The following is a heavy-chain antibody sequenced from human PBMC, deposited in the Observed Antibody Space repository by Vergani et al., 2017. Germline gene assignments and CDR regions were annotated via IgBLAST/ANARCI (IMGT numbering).Heavy chain of an antibody. D-gene: IGHD2-2*01. J-gene: IGHJ6*02. CDR3: VPVPGYCSSTSCYEGYYYYGMDV. CDR2: INPGNGSP. Sequence: QVQLVQSWAEVRKSGASVKVSCSFSGFTITSYGIHWVQQSPGQGLEWMGWINPGNGSPSYAKKFQGRFTMTRDMSTTTAYTDLSSLTSEDMAVYYYVPVPGYCSSTSCYEGYYYYGMDVWGQGTTVTVSS. V-gene: IGHV1-38-4*01. CDR1: GFTITSYG.